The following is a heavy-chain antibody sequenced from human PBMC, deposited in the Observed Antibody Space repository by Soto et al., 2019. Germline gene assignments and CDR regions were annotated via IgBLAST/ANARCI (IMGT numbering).Heavy chain of an antibody. CDR3: ARQQLWLSSGYERDEY. CDR1: GGSISSGGYY. V-gene: IGHV4-31*02. CDR2: IYYSGST. D-gene: IGHD5-18*01. J-gene: IGHJ4*02. Sequence: PSETLSLTCTVSGGSISSGGYYWSWIRQHPGKGLEWIGYIYYSGSTYYNPSLKSRVTISVDTSKNQFSLKLRSVTAADTAVYYCARQQLWLSSGYERDEYWGQGTLVTVSS.